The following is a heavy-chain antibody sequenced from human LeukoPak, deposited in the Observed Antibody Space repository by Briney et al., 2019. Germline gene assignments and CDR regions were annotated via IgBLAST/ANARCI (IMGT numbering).Heavy chain of an antibody. CDR3: AKEKSQSGGNTLGFFDF. CDR2: ISGSGDTT. V-gene: IGHV3-23*01. Sequence: PGGSLRLSCAVSGFTFSSYAMSWVRQAPGKGLEWVSVISGSGDTTYYADSVKGRFTIPRDNSKNTLYLQMNSLRAEDTAIYYCAKEKSQSGGNTLGFFDFWGQGTLVTVSS. D-gene: IGHD4-23*01. CDR1: GFTFSSYA. J-gene: IGHJ5*01.